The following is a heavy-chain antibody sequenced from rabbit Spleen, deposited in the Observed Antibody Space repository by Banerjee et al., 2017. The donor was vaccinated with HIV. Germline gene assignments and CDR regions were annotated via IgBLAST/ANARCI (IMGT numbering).Heavy chain of an antibody. CDR1: GIDFSSSYY. CDR3: AREYKGRDYFDF. Sequence: QSLEESGGDLVKPGASLTLTCTVSGIDFSSSYYMCWVRQAPGKGLEWIACIYGGSSGRTYYASWAKGRFTISKTSSTTVTLQMTSLTDADTATYFCAREYKGRDYFDFWGQGTLVTVS. J-gene: IGHJ2*02. V-gene: IGHV1S40*01. CDR2: IYGGSSGRT. D-gene: IGHD1-1*01.